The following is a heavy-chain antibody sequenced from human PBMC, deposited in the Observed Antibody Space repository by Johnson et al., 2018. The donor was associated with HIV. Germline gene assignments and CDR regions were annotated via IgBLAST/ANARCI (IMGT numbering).Heavy chain of an antibody. D-gene: IGHD6-13*01. V-gene: IGHV3-30*19. Sequence: QVQLVESGGGVVQPGGSLRLSCAASGFTFSSYGMHWVRQAPGKGLEWVAVISYDGSNKYYADSVKGRFTISRDNSKNTLYLQGKSLRAEDTAVYYCARDTEYSSNWYAFDIWGQGTMVTVSS. CDR1: GFTFSSYG. J-gene: IGHJ3*02. CDR3: ARDTEYSSNWYAFDI. CDR2: ISYDGSNK.